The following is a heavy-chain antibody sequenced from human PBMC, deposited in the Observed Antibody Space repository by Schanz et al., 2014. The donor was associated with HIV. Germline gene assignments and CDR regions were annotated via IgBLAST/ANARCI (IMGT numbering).Heavy chain of an antibody. CDR1: GFSFRTFG. D-gene: IGHD2-21*02. V-gene: IGHV3-23*01. Sequence: ESGGGVVQPGRSLRLSCVASGFSFRTFGMHWVRQAPGKGLEWVSSISGSGVSTFYAGSVKGRFAISRDKSKNTLYLQMNSLRAEDTAIYYCARVPPYCGGGCPYYGMDVSGQGTTVIVSS. CDR3: ARVPPYCGGGCPYYGMDV. J-gene: IGHJ6*02. CDR2: ISGSGVST.